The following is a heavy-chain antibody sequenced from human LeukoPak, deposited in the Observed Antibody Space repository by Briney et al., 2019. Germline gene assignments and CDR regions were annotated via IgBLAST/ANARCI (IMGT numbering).Heavy chain of an antibody. Sequence: GGSLRLSCTASGFTVSNNYMNWVRQAPGKGLEWVALIYSGGTTNYADSVKGRFTISRDNSKNTLYLQMTNVRVEDTAVYYCARDPPGIAASVSGGWGQGTLVTVSS. CDR2: IYSGGTT. V-gene: IGHV3-53*01. J-gene: IGHJ4*02. CDR3: ARDPPGIAASVSGG. CDR1: GFTVSNNY. D-gene: IGHD6-13*01.